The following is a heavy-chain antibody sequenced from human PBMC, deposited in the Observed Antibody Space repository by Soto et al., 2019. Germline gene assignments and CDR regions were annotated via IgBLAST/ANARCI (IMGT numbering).Heavy chain of an antibody. Sequence: QVQLQQSGPGLVKPSQTLSLTCLGSGDTFSSNSVAWNRVRQSPSRGLARLGRTSYRSRWYSDSAVSVMSRIDMKAATCTNRVFRQLSSVTPEDWAVYCCARSEADSGSYFFGMCVWGQGTMVSVA. D-gene: IGHD3-3*01. V-gene: IGHV6-1*01. J-gene: IGHJ6*02. CDR3: ARSEADSGSYFFGMCV. CDR1: GDTFSSNSVA. CDR2: TSYRSRWYS.